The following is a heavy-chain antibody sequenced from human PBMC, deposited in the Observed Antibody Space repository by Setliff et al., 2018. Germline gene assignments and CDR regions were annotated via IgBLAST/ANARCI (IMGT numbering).Heavy chain of an antibody. D-gene: IGHD6-13*01. CDR1: GYIFAGYY. Sequence: ASVKVSCKASGYIFAGYYMHWVRQTPGQGLEWMGTINTGGGSASIVDQFQGRVTMTRDTSTSTVYMEFSSLRSDDTAVYYCARGGVAAAGRKGVFEHWGQGTMVTVSS. J-gene: IGHJ4*02. CDR2: INTGGGSA. CDR3: ARGGVAAAGRKGVFEH. V-gene: IGHV1-46*01.